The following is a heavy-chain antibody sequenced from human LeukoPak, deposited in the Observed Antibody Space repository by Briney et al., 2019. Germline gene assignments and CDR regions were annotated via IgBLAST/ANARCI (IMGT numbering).Heavy chain of an antibody. J-gene: IGHJ6*02. D-gene: IGHD2-15*01. CDR3: ARDLGYCSGGSCFEEYYYYGMDV. Sequence: SVKVSCKASGGTFSSYAISWVRQAPGQGLEWMGRIMPILGIANYAQKFQGRVTITADKSTSTAYMELSSLRSEDTAVYYCARDLGYCSGGSCFEEYYYYGMDVWGQGTTVTVSS. V-gene: IGHV1-69*04. CDR2: IMPILGIA. CDR1: GGTFSSYA.